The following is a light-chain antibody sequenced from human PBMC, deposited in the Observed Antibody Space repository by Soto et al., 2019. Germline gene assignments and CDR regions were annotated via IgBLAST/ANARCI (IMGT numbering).Light chain of an antibody. CDR1: HSVSSN. J-gene: IGKJ1*01. V-gene: IGKV3-20*01. Sequence: EIVMMQSPPTLSVSQGERATLSCRPSHSVSSNIAWYQQKPGQAPRLLIYGASTRATGIPDRISGSGSGTDFTLTISRLEPEDFAVYYCQQYGSSGTFGQGTKVDIK. CDR3: QQYGSSGT. CDR2: GAS.